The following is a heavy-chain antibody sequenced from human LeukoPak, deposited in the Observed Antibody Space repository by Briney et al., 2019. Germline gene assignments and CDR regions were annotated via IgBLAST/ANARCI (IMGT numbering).Heavy chain of an antibody. J-gene: IGHJ6*03. CDR1: GFTFSTYN. CDR2: ITSSSSYI. CDR3: ARDPYSGNYGDYYYYYMDV. V-gene: IGHV3-21*01. Sequence: GGSLRLSCAASGFTFSTYNMNWARQAPGKGLEWVSSITSSSSYIYYADSVKGRFTISRDNAKSSLYLQMNSLRDEDTAVYYCARDPYSGNYGDYYYYYMDVWGKGTTVTISS. D-gene: IGHD1-26*01.